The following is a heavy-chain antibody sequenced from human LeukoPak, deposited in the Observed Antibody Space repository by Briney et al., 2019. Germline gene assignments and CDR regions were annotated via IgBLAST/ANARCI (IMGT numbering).Heavy chain of an antibody. V-gene: IGHV3-23*01. J-gene: IGHJ4*02. CDR2: IGSDVRT. D-gene: IGHD3-10*01. CDR1: GFTFSSNA. CDR3: ARDSLLWFGGAFDY. Sequence: GGSLRLSCEASGFTFSSNAMSWVRQAPGKGLEWVSGIGSDVRTHYADSVKGRFTISRDNAKNSLYLQMNSLRAEDTAVYYCARDSLLWFGGAFDYWGQGTLVTVSS.